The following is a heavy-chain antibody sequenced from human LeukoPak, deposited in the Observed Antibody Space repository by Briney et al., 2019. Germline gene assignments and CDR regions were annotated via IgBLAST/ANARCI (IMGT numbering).Heavy chain of an antibody. Sequence: GESLKISRKASGYSFTSYWIGWVRQMPGKGLEWMGIIYLGDSDTGYSPSFQGQVTISADKSVTTAYLQWSSLKASDTAVYYCARGASGWNYVDYWGQGTLVTVSS. D-gene: IGHD6-19*01. CDR2: IYLGDSDT. J-gene: IGHJ4*02. CDR3: ARGASGWNYVDY. CDR1: GYSFTSYW. V-gene: IGHV5-51*01.